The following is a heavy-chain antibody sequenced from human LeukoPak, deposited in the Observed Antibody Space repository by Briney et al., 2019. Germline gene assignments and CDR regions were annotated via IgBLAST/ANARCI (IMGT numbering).Heavy chain of an antibody. CDR2: SSHSGIT. D-gene: IGHD2-8*01. V-gene: IGHV4-34*08. CDR3: ARVSGLSNFDY. J-gene: IGHJ4*02. Sequence: GSLRLSCAASGFTFSAYYMSWIRQSPGKGLEWIGESSHSGITNYNPSLKSRVTISVDTSKNQFSLKLTSVTAADTAVYYCARVSGLSNFDYWGQGTLVTVSS. CDR1: GFTFSAYY.